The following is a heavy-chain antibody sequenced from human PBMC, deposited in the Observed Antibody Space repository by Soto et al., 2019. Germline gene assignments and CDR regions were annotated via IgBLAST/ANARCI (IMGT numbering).Heavy chain of an antibody. D-gene: IGHD6-19*01. CDR1: GFTFSSYG. CDR2: ISYDGSNK. Sequence: QVQLVESGGGVVQPGRSLRLSCAASGFTFSSYGMHWVRQAPGKGLEWVAVISYDGSNKYYADSVKGRFTISRDNSQNAVHRQMTSLRAVDRAVCYCARQWLGRGWDWGQGTLVTVSS. J-gene: IGHJ4*02. V-gene: IGHV3-30*03. CDR3: ARQWLGRGWD.